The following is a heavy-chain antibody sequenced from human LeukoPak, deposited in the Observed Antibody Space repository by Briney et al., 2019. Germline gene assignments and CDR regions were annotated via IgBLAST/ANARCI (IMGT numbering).Heavy chain of an antibody. Sequence: SETLSLTCTVSGGSISSTSYHWAWIRQPPGKGLEWIATVYYTGSAYYNPSLKSRVTISVDTSKSQFSLKLTSVTTADTALYYCARYASGSYYWFDPWGQGTLVTVSS. D-gene: IGHD3-10*01. CDR1: GGSISSTSYH. J-gene: IGHJ5*02. V-gene: IGHV4-39*01. CDR3: ARYASGSYYWFDP. CDR2: VYYTGSA.